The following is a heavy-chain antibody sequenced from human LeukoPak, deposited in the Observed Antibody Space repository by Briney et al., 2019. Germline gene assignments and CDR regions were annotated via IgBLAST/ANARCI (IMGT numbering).Heavy chain of an antibody. Sequence: GGSLRLSCAASGFTFSSYAMSWVRQAPGKGLEWVSAISGSGGSTYYADSVKGRSTISRGNSKNTLYPQMNSLRAEDTAVYYCAKDATYYYDYWGQGTLVTVSS. J-gene: IGHJ4*02. CDR2: ISGSGGST. CDR1: GFTFSSYA. CDR3: AKDATYYYDY. V-gene: IGHV3-23*01.